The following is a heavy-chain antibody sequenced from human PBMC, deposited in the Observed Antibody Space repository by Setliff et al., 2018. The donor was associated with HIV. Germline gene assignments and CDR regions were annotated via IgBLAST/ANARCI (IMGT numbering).Heavy chain of an antibody. J-gene: IGHJ4*02. CDR3: ARERSRGYTDPPRFDY. D-gene: IGHD5-18*01. V-gene: IGHV4-34*01. CDR1: GGSISGYY. CDR2: INHSGST. Sequence: SETLSLTCNVSGGSISGYYWSWIRQPPEKGLEWIGEINHSGSTDYNPSLKSRVTISVDTSKNQFSLRLTSVTAADTAVYYCARERSRGYTDPPRFDYWGQGTLVTVSS.